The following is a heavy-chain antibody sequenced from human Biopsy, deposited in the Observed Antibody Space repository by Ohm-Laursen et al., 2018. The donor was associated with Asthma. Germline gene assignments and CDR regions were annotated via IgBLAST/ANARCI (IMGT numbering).Heavy chain of an antibody. Sequence: EASVKVSCKSLGGTFNTYGIGWVRQAPGQGLEWMGGINSVFGTTTYPQKFQGRVTITADDSTSTVYMELSSLRSEDTAVYYCARKAGSCISRTCYSLDFWGQGTLVTVSS. CDR3: ARKAGSCISRTCYSLDF. J-gene: IGHJ4*02. V-gene: IGHV1-69*13. CDR2: INSVFGTT. D-gene: IGHD2-2*01. CDR1: GGTFNTYG.